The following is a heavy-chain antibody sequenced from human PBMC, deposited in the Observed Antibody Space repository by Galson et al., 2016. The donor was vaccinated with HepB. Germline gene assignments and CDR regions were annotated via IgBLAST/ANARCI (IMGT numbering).Heavy chain of an antibody. CDR3: ASGVVVPAAPTNQYFYFSAMDV. CDR2: ISNYKGDT. CDR1: GDAFTSYG. D-gene: IGHD2-2*01. V-gene: IGHV1-18*01. J-gene: IGHJ6*02. Sequence: SVKVSCKASGDAFTSYGVSWERQAPGQGLEWMGWISNYKGDTDYAQNFQGRVTMTRDTSTSTAYMELRSLRSDDTAVYYCASGVVVPAAPTNQYFYFSAMDVWGQGTTVTVSS.